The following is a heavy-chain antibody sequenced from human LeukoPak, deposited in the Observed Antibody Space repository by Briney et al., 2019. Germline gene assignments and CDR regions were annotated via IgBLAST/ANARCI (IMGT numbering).Heavy chain of an antibody. CDR3: ASHYSSGWYRKSYYYGMDV. J-gene: IGHJ6*02. Sequence: GGSLRLSCAASGFTFSDYYMSWIRQAPGKGLEWVSYISSSGSTIYYADSVKGRFTISRDNAKNSLYLQMNSLRAEDTAVYYCASHYSSGWYRKSYYYGMDVWGQGTTVTVSS. D-gene: IGHD6-19*01. CDR1: GFTFSDYY. V-gene: IGHV3-11*01. CDR2: ISSSGSTI.